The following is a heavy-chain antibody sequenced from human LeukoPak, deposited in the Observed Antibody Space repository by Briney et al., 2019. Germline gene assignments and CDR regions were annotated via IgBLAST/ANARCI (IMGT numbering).Heavy chain of an antibody. J-gene: IGHJ4*02. D-gene: IGHD6-13*01. V-gene: IGHV4-38-2*02. Sequence: SETLSLTCTVSGYSISSGYYWGWIRQPPGKGLERIGNIYHGGSTYYNPSLKSRVTMSGDTSKNQFSLNLSSVTAADTAVYYCARVTSSSWFEGYFDYWGQGTLVTVSS. CDR2: IYHGGST. CDR3: ARVTSSSWFEGYFDY. CDR1: GYSISSGYY.